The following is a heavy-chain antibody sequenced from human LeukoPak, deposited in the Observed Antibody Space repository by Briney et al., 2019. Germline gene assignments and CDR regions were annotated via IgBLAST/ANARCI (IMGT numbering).Heavy chain of an antibody. V-gene: IGHV4-34*01. CDR2: INHSGST. CDR3: ARGGLIVVVVAARNNWFDP. Sequence: PSETLSLTCAVCGGSFSGYYWSWIRQPPGKGLEWIGEINHSGSTNYNPSLKSRVTISVDTSKNQFSLKLSSVTAADTAVYYCARGGLIVVVVAARNNWFDPWGQGTLVTVSS. CDR1: GGSFSGYY. J-gene: IGHJ5*02. D-gene: IGHD2-15*01.